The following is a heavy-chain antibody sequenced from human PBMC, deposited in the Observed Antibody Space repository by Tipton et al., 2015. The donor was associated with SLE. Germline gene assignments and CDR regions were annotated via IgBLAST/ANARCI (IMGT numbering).Heavy chain of an antibody. CDR2: IYYSGSI. CDR3: ARSWDSSWYAHFDY. V-gene: IGHV4-59*08. CDR1: GGSISSYY. Sequence: LRLSCTVSGGSISSYYWSWIRQPPGKGLEWIGYIYYSGSISYNPSLKSRVTISVDTSKNQFSLKLSSVTAADTAVYYCARSWDSSWYAHFDYWGQGTLVTVSS. D-gene: IGHD6-13*01. J-gene: IGHJ4*02.